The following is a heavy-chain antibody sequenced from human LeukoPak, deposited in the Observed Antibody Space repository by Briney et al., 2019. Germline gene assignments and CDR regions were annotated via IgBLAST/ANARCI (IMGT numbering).Heavy chain of an antibody. V-gene: IGHV4-59*01. Sequence: SETLSLTCTVSGGSISSYYWSWIRQPPGKGLEWIGYIYYSGSTNYNPSLKSRVTISVDTSKNQFSLKLSSMTAADTAVYYCARSDPGGYTRGGFDYWGQGTLVTVSS. CDR3: ARSDPGGYTRGGFDY. CDR2: IYYSGST. CDR1: GGSISSYY. D-gene: IGHD3-10*01. J-gene: IGHJ4*02.